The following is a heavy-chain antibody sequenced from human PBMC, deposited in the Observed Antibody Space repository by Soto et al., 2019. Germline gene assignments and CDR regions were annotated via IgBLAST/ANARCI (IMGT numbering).Heavy chain of an antibody. CDR1: GFTFTSSA. D-gene: IGHD5-12*01. CDR3: AREVATKYWYFDL. Sequence: SVKVSCKASGFTFTSSAVQWVRQARGQRLEWIGWIVVGSGNTNYAQKFQERVTMTRDMSTSTAYMELRSLRSEDTAVYYCAREVATKYWYFDLWGRGILGTVSS. V-gene: IGHV1-58*01. J-gene: IGHJ2*01. CDR2: IVVGSGNT.